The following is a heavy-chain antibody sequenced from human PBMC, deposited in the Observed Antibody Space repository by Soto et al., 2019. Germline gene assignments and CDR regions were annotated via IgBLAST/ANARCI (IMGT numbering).Heavy chain of an antibody. D-gene: IGHD5-18*01. J-gene: IGHJ4*02. V-gene: IGHV3-66*01. CDR1: GFTVSSNY. Sequence: GGSLRLSCAASGFTVSSNYMSWVRQAPGKGLEWVSVIYSGGSTYYADSVKGRFTISRDNSKNTLYLQMNSLRAEDTAVYYCARSGGIQLWALVDYWGQGTLVTVSS. CDR3: ARSGGIQLWALVDY. CDR2: IYSGGST.